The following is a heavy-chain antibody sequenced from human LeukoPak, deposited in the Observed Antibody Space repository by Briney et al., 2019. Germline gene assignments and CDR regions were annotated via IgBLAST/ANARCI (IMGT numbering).Heavy chain of an antibody. CDR2: INPNSGGT. D-gene: IGHD2-15*01. J-gene: IGHJ5*02. CDR1: GYTFTGYY. CDR3: AREHCSGGSCYSAVTWFDP. Sequence: GASVKVSCKASGYTFTGYYMHWVRQAPGQGLEWMGWINPNSGGTNYAQKFQGRVTMTRDTSISTAYMEPSRLRSDDTAVYYCAREHCSGGSCYSAVTWFDPWGQGTLVTVSS. V-gene: IGHV1-2*02.